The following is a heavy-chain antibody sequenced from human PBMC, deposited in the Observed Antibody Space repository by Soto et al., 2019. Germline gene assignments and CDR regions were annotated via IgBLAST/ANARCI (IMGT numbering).Heavy chain of an antibody. D-gene: IGHD6-13*01. CDR3: ASIPGIAAAGTWIDP. CDR2: INHSGST. V-gene: IGHV4-34*01. CDR1: GGSFSGYY. Sequence: SETLSLTCAVYGGSFSGYYWSWIRQPPGKGLEWIGEINHSGSTNYNPSLKSRVTISVDTSKNQFSLKLSSVTAADTAVYYCASIPGIAAAGTWIDPWGQGTLVTVSS. J-gene: IGHJ5*02.